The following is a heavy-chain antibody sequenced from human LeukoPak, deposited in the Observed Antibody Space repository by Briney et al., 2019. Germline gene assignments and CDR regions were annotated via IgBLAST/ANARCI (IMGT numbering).Heavy chain of an antibody. J-gene: IGHJ4*02. V-gene: IGHV1-8*01. CDR2: MNPNSGNT. Sequence: ASVKVSCKASGYTFTSYDINWGRQATGQGLEWMGWMNPNSGNTGYAQKFQGRVTMTRNTSISTAYMELSSLRSEDTAVYYCARGLRYFDWSGTYWGQGTLVTVSS. CDR1: GYTFTSYD. D-gene: IGHD3-9*01. CDR3: ARGLRYFDWSGTY.